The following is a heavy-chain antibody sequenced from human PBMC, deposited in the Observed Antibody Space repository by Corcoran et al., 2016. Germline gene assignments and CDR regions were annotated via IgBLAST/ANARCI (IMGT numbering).Heavy chain of an antibody. V-gene: IGHV4-59*01. J-gene: IGHJ5*02. CDR2: IYYSGST. Sequence: QVQLQESGPGLVKPSETLSLTCTVSGGSISSYYWSWIRQPPGKGLEWIGYIYYSGSTNYNPSLKSRVTISVDTSKNQFSLKLSSVTAADTAVYYCARVPGGYYDSSGYYYVSWFDPWGQGTLVTVSS. CDR3: ARVPGGYYDSSGYYYVSWFDP. D-gene: IGHD3-22*01. CDR1: GGSISSYY.